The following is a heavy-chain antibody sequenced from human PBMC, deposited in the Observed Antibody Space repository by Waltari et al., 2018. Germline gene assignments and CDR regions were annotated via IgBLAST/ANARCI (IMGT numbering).Heavy chain of an antibody. CDR1: GDSVSSNSAV. CDR3: ARDWNFQTIDY. Sequence: QVQLQQSGPGLVKPSQTLPLTCAIPGDSVSSNSAVWNWIRQSPSRGLEWLGRTYYRSKWYNEYALSVKSRIAIKPDTSKNQFSLQLNSATPEDTAVYYCARDWNFQTIDYWGQGTLVTVSS. J-gene: IGHJ4*02. CDR2: TYYRSKWYN. D-gene: IGHD1-7*01. V-gene: IGHV6-1*01.